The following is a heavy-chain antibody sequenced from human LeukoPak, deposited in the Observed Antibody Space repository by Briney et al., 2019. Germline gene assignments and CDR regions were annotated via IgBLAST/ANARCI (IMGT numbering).Heavy chain of an antibody. V-gene: IGHV3-23*01. Sequence: GGTLRLSCAASGFTFSSYGMSWVRQAPGKGLEWVSAISGSGGFTYYADSVKGRFTISRDNSKNTLYLQMNSLRAEDTAVYYCARVVTYYDFWSAYEGAFDIWGQGTMVTVSS. D-gene: IGHD3-3*01. CDR1: GFTFSSYG. CDR2: ISGSGGFT. CDR3: ARVVTYYDFWSAYEGAFDI. J-gene: IGHJ3*02.